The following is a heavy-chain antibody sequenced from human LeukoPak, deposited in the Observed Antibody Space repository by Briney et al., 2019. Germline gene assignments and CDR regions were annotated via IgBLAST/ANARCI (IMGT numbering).Heavy chain of an antibody. D-gene: IGHD6-6*01. V-gene: IGHV3-7*03. CDR1: GFTFSSYW. J-gene: IGHJ4*02. Sequence: GGSLRLSCAASGFTFSSYWMSWVRQAPGKGLEWVANIKQDGSEKYYADSVKGRFTISRDNAKNSLYLQMNSLRAEDTAVYYCARTPTRIAARQRDYWGQGTLVTVSS. CDR2: IKQDGSEK. CDR3: ARTPTRIAARQRDY.